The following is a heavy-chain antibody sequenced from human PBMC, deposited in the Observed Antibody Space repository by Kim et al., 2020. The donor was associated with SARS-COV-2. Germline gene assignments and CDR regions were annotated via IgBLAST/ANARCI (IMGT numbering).Heavy chain of an antibody. CDR1: GYTFTFSG. D-gene: IGHD6-13*01. CDR2: INTYNGNT. J-gene: IGHJ4*02. Sequence: ASVKVSCKASGYTFTFSGITWVRQAPGQGLEWMGWINTYNGNTYYAQNLQGRVTMTADTSTSTAYMELTSLRSDDTVMYYCVKDSGAAWSQGTLVTVSS. CDR3: VKDSGAA. V-gene: IGHV1-18*04.